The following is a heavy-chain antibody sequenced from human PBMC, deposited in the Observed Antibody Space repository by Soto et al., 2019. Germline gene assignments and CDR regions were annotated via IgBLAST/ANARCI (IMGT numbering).Heavy chain of an antibody. V-gene: IGHV3-30-3*01. CDR2: ISYDGSNK. J-gene: IGHJ4*02. D-gene: IGHD4-17*01. CDR1: GLTFSRYA. Sequence: GGSVRLSCVASGLTFSRYAMHWVRQAPGQGVERVSVISYDGSNKYYADSVKGRFTISRDNSKNTLYLQMSSLRYNYTAVYYCARENYGAHYFDYWGQGTLVTVSS. CDR3: ARENYGAHYFDY.